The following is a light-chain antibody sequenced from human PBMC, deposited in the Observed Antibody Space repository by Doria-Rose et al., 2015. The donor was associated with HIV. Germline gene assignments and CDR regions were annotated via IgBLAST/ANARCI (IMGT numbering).Light chain of an antibody. V-gene: IGKV3-20*01. Sequence: TQSPGTLSLSPGERATLSCRASQSFSSTYLAWYQQIPGQAPSLLIYDGSTRATGIPDWFSASGSGTDFTLTINRLEPEDFALYYCHQYGTSWTFGQGTKVEI. CDR3: HQYGTSWT. CDR2: DGS. CDR1: QSFSSTY. J-gene: IGKJ1*01.